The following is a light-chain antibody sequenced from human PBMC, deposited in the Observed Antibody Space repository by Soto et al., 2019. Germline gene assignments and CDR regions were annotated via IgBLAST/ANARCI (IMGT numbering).Light chain of an antibody. J-gene: IGKJ5*01. CDR3: KQRSTWPPIT. Sequence: EIVLTQSPATLSLSPGERATLSCRASQSVSSYLAWYQQKPGQAPRLLIYDASNRATGIPARFSCSGSGTDFTITISSLEPEDFVVYYCKQRSTWPPITFGQGTRLEIK. CDR2: DAS. V-gene: IGKV3-11*01. CDR1: QSVSSY.